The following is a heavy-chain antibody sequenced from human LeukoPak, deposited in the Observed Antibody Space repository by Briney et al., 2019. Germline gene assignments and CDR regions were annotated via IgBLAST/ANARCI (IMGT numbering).Heavy chain of an antibody. Sequence: PSETLSLTCAVYGGSFSGYYWSWIRQPPGKGLEWIGEINHSGSTNYNPSLKSRVTISLDTSKNQFSLKLSSVTAADTAVYYCARHRGRTGGYAFGDWGQGTLVTVSS. CDR1: GGSFSGYY. V-gene: IGHV4-34*01. D-gene: IGHD5-12*01. CDR2: INHSGST. CDR3: ARHRGRTGGYAFGD. J-gene: IGHJ4*01.